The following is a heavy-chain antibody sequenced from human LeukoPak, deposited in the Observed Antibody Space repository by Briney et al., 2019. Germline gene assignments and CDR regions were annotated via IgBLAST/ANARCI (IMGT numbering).Heavy chain of an antibody. CDR3: AKHPAFDI. CDR1: GFTFSSYW. J-gene: IGHJ3*02. V-gene: IGHV3-74*03. CDR2: INSDGTGT. Sequence: GGSLTLSCAASGFTFSSYWMHWVRQAPGKGPVWVSRINSDGTGTMYADSVKGRFTISRDNAKNTPYLQMNSLRAEDTAVYYCAKHPAFDIWGQGTMVTVSS.